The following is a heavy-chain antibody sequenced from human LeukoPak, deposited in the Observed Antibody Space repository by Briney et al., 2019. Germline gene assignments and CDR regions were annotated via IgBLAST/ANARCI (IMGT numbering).Heavy chain of an antibody. CDR2: IYYSGST. D-gene: IGHD3-3*01. V-gene: IGHV4-39*01. CDR3: ASTNYDFWSGYYYRRYFDY. CDR1: GGSISSSSYY. Sequence: SETLSLTCTASGGSISSSSYYWGWIRQPPGKGLEWIGSIYYSGSTYYNPSLKSRVTISVDTSKNQFSLKLSSVTAADTAVYYCASTNYDFWSGYYYRRYFDYWGQGTLVTVSS. J-gene: IGHJ4*02.